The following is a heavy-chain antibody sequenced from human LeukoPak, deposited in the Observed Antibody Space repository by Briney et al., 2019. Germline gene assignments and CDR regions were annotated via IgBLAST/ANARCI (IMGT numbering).Heavy chain of an antibody. CDR3: ARGDVVIEPPRFCGFDI. Sequence: GGSLRLSCAASGFTFSSYAMSWVRQAPGKGLEWVSAISGSGGSTYYADSVKGRFTISRDNANNSLYLQMNSLRVEDTALYYCARGDVVIEPPRFCGFDIWGHGTMVTVSS. J-gene: IGHJ3*02. CDR2: ISGSGGST. D-gene: IGHD1-14*01. CDR1: GFTFSSYA. V-gene: IGHV3-23*01.